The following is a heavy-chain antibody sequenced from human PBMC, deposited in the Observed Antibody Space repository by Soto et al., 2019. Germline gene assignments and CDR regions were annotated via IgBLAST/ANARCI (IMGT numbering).Heavy chain of an antibody. Sequence: QIQLVESGGGVVQPGTSLRLSCAVSGLTFRSCGMHWVRQAPGKGLEWVSVIWYDGTTKYYADSVKGRFTISRDTSKNTLYLQMDSLRAEDTAFYYCVKDLCRPVSSVSNDAFDLWGQGTMVTVSS. J-gene: IGHJ3*01. CDR2: IWYDGTTK. V-gene: IGHV3-33*06. CDR1: GLTFRSCG. CDR3: VKDLCRPVSSVSNDAFDL. D-gene: IGHD3-22*01.